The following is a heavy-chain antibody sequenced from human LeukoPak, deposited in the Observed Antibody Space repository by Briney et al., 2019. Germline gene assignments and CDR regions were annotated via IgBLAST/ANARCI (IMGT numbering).Heavy chain of an antibody. CDR3: AGGGFGELLDY. V-gene: IGHV4-38-2*02. Sequence: SETLSLTCTVSGYSISSGYYWGWIRQPPGKGLEWIGSIYHSGSTYYNPSLKSRVTISVDTSKNQFSLKLSSVTAADTAVYYRAGGGFGELLDYWGQGTLVTVSS. CDR1: GYSISSGYY. J-gene: IGHJ4*02. CDR2: IYHSGST. D-gene: IGHD3-10*01.